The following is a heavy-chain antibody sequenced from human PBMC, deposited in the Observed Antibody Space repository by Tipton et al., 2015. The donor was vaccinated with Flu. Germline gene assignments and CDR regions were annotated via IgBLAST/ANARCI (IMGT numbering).Heavy chain of an antibody. CDR3: ARRDFSNYVSEPKNWFDP. J-gene: IGHJ5*02. CDR1: GDSVSSGGAY. D-gene: IGHD4-11*01. CDR2: VYYSGST. Sequence: TLSLTCTVSGDSVSSGGAYWTWIRQHPGKGLEWIGCVYYSGSTYYNPSLESRVTVSVDTSKNQFSLKLSSMTAADTAVYYCARRDFSNYVSEPKNWFDPWGQGTLVTVSS. V-gene: IGHV4-31*03.